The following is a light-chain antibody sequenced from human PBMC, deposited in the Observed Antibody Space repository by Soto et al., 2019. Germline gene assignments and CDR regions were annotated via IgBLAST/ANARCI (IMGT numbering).Light chain of an antibody. V-gene: IGKV3-20*01. CDR1: QRVSSRY. Sequence: EIVLTQSAGTLSLSPGERATLSCRASQRVSSRYLAWYQQKPGQAPRLLIYDASSRATGVPDRFTSSGSGTDFSRTISRLVPEDFAVYYCQQYDSSPLTFGGGTRVEIK. J-gene: IGKJ4*01. CDR3: QQYDSSPLT. CDR2: DAS.